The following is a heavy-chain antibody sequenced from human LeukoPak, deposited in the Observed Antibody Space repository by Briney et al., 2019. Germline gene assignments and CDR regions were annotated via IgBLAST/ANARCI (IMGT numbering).Heavy chain of an antibody. V-gene: IGHV3-33*01. Sequence: GGSLRLSCVASGFIFSTCGLHWVRQSPGRGLEWVAVIWYDGSQRYYADSVKGRFTISRDDSQNTIYLQMDSLRAEDTAVYYCATSSPRNYFDHWGQGTLVTVSS. CDR2: IWYDGSQR. D-gene: IGHD1-14*01. CDR1: GFIFSTCG. J-gene: IGHJ4*02. CDR3: ATSSPRNYFDH.